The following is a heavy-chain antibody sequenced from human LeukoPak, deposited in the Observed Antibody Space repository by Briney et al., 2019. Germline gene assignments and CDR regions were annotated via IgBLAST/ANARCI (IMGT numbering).Heavy chain of an antibody. CDR1: GGSVSSGSYY. D-gene: IGHD2-2*01. J-gene: IGHJ4*02. CDR3: ARDRRYCSSTSCHGRQFDY. Sequence: SETLSLTCTVSGGSVSSGSYYWSWIRQPPGKGLEWIGYIYYSGSTNYNPPLKSRVTISVDTSKNQFSLKLSSVTAADTAVYYCARDRRYCSSTSCHGRQFDYWGQGTLVTVSS. V-gene: IGHV4-61*01. CDR2: IYYSGST.